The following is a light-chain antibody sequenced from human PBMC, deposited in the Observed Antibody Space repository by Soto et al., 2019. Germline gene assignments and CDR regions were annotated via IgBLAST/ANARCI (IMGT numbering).Light chain of an antibody. CDR2: EVT. CDR1: SSDVGGYNY. V-gene: IGLV2-8*01. Sequence: QSVLTQPPSASGSRGQSVTISCTGTSSDVGGYNYVSWYQQHPGKAPKLMIYEVTKRPSGVPDRFSGSKSGNTASLTVSGLRADDEADYYCSSYAGSNKSVFGTGTKLTVL. CDR3: SSYAGSNKSV. J-gene: IGLJ1*01.